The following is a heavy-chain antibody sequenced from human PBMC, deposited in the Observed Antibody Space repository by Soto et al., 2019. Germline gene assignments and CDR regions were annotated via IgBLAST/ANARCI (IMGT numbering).Heavy chain of an antibody. D-gene: IGHD3-22*01. Sequence: SETLSLTCTVSGGSISSYYWSWIRQPPGKGLEWIGYIYYSGSTNYNPSLKSRVTISVDTSKNQFSPKLSSVTAADTAVYYCARDPTYYYDSSGYWGQGTLVTVSS. CDR2: IYYSGST. V-gene: IGHV4-59*01. CDR3: ARDPTYYYDSSGY. J-gene: IGHJ4*02. CDR1: GGSISSYY.